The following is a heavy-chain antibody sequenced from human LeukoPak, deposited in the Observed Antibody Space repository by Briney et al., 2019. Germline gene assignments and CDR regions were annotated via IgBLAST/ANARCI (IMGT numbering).Heavy chain of an antibody. CDR2: IDWDDDK. CDR1: GFSLSTSGMC. J-gene: IGHJ4*02. Sequence: SGPTLVNPTQTLTLTCTFSGFSLSTSGMCVSWIRQPPGKALEWLARIDWDDDKYYSTSLKTRLTISKDTSKNQVVLRMTNMDPVDTATYYCARTRYYGSGSYYMHFDYWGQGTLVTVSS. D-gene: IGHD3-10*01. CDR3: ARTRYYGSGSYYMHFDY. V-gene: IGHV2-70*11.